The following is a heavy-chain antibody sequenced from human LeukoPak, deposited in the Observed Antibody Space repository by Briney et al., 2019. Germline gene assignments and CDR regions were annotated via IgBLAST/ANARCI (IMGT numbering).Heavy chain of an antibody. J-gene: IGHJ6*03. D-gene: IGHD3-22*01. CDR1: GYTFTSYD. CDR3: ARGSSTMIVYYYYYYMDV. CDR2: MNPNSGNT. V-gene: IGHV1-8*03. Sequence: ASVKVSCKASGYTFTSYDINWVRQATGQGLEWMGWMNPNSGNTGYAQKFQGRVTITRNTSISTAYMELSSLRSEDTAVYYCARGSSTMIVYYYYYYMDVWGKGTTVTVSS.